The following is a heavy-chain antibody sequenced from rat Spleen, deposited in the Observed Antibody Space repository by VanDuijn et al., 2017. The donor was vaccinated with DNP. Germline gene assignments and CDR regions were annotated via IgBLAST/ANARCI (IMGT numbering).Heavy chain of an antibody. J-gene: IGHJ2*01. CDR1: GNAFITNY. Sequence: QVQLQQSGAELAKPGSSVKISCKASGNAFITNYFGWIKQTTGQGLDYIGYIHTGSGGTAYNEKFKGKATLTVDKSSSTALMQLSSLTPDDSAVYYCAREETYYGYNYFDYWGQGVMVTVSS. D-gene: IGHD1-9*01. CDR2: IHTGSGGT. CDR3: AREETYYGYNYFDY. V-gene: IGHV1-43*01.